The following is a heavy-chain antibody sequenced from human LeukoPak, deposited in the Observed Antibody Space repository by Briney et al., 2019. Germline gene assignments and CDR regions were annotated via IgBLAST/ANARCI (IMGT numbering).Heavy chain of an antibody. D-gene: IGHD6-19*01. Sequence: ASVKVSCKASGYTFTSYGISWVRQAPGQGLEWMGWISAYNGNTNYAQELQGRVTMTRDTSISTAYVELSRLRSDDTAVYYCARDYRGGGSNYYMDVWGKGTTVTVSS. CDR1: GYTFTSYG. J-gene: IGHJ6*03. CDR3: ARDYRGGGSNYYMDV. V-gene: IGHV1-18*01. CDR2: ISAYNGNT.